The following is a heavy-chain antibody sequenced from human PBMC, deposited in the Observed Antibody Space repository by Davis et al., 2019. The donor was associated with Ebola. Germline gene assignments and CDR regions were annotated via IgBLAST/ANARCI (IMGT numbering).Heavy chain of an antibody. CDR1: GFTFSNYD. D-gene: IGHD3-16*01. J-gene: IGHJ4*02. V-gene: IGHV3-30*02. CDR2: IRHDGSNK. CDR3: AKDPPGGEYLDH. Sequence: PGGSLRPSCAASGFTFSNYDMHWVRQAPGRGLEWVAFIRHDGSNKYYADSVKGRSTISRDNSKNRLYLQMTSLRAEDTAMYYCAKDPPGGEYLDHWGQGTLVTV.